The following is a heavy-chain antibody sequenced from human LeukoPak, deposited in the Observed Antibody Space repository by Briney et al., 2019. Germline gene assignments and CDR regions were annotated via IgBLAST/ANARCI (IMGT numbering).Heavy chain of an antibody. Sequence: GGSLRLSCAGSGFIFNNYAMHWVRQPPGKGLEWVPGISWNSGSIDYADSVKGRFTISRDNAKNSLYLQMNSLRVEDTAFYYCAKDNRRHYTSGPNPDSLHWGQGALVTVSS. J-gene: IGHJ4*02. CDR1: GFIFNNYA. CDR2: ISWNSGSI. CDR3: AKDNRRHYTSGPNPDSLH. D-gene: IGHD6-19*01. V-gene: IGHV3-9*01.